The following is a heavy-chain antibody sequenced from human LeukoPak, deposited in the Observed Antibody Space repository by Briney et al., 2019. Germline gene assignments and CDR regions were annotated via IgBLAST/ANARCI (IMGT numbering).Heavy chain of an antibody. CDR2: IKKDGSEK. CDR3: ARGGYYNVLTGFRGRILGFDY. CDR1: GFTFSSYW. J-gene: IGHJ4*02. Sequence: GGSLRLSCAASGFTFSSYWMSWVRQAPGKGLEWVANIKKDGSEKYYVDSVKGRFTISRDNAKKSLYLQLNSLRAEDSAVYYCARGGYYNVLTGFRGRILGFDYWGQGTLVTVSS. V-gene: IGHV3-7*01. D-gene: IGHD3-9*01.